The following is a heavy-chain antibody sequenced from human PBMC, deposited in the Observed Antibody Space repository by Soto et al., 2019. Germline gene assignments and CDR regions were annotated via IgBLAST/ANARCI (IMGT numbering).Heavy chain of an antibody. CDR1: GFTFSDHY. Sequence: PGGSLRLSCAASGFTFSDHYMDWVRQAPGKGLEWVGRARNKVNSYTTAYAASVKGRFTISRDDSKNSLYLQMNSLKAEDTAVYFSARLMGTGFDLWGQGTQVTVSS. V-gene: IGHV3-72*01. CDR3: ARLMGTGFDL. D-gene: IGHD2-8*01. J-gene: IGHJ4*02. CDR2: ARNKVNSYTT.